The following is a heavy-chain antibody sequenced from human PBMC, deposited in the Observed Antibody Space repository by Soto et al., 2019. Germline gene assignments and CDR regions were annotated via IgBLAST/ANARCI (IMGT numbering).Heavy chain of an antibody. CDR3: AREGQFAPNCNQLMDV. D-gene: IGHD1-1*01. Sequence: QVQLVQSGAEVKKPGASVKVSCKASGYVFSDNGVSWVRQVPGQGLEWMGWISTYTGKTKYAQKFQDRVTLTTDTSTSTAYMDLRSLRPDDTAVYYCAREGQFAPNCNQLMDVWGQGTTVTVS. J-gene: IGHJ6*02. V-gene: IGHV1-18*04. CDR1: GYVFSDNG. CDR2: ISTYTGKT.